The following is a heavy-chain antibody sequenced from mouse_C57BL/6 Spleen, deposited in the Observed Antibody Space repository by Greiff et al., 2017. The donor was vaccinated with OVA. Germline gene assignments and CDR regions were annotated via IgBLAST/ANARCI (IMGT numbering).Heavy chain of an antibody. J-gene: IGHJ1*03. CDR3: ARYDYDWYFDD. Sequence: EVQRVESGGGLVKPGGSLKLSCAASGFTFSDYGMHWVRQAPEKGLEWVAYISSGSSTIYYADTVKGRFTISRDKAKNTLFLQMTSLRSEDTAMDYCARYDYDWYFDDWGTGTTVTVSA. CDR2: ISSGSSTI. D-gene: IGHD2-4*01. V-gene: IGHV5-17*01. CDR1: GFTFSDYG.